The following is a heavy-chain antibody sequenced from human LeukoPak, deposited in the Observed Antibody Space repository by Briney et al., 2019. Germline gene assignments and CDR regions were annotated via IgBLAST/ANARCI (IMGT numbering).Heavy chain of an antibody. Sequence: GGSLRLSCEASGFTFSGASMNWVRQAPGKGLEWVGHFKIKADGGTTDYAAPVKDRFTISRDDSQNTLYLQMNSLKTEDKAGDYCSADTALGGGGEFDYWGQGTLVTVSS. CDR3: SADTALGGGGEFDY. D-gene: IGHD3-16*01. V-gene: IGHV3-15*01. J-gene: IGHJ4*02. CDR2: FKIKADGGTT. CDR1: GFTFSGAS.